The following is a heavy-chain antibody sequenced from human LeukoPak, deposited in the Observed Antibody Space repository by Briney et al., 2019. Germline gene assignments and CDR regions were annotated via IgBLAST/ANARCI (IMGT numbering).Heavy chain of an antibody. Sequence: SCKASGGTFSNYAMHWVRQAPGKGLEWVAAISYDGSDKYYADSVKGRFTISRDNSKNTLYLQMNSLRVEDTAVYYCKEVDYWGQGTLVTVSS. J-gene: IGHJ4*02. V-gene: IGHV3-30*04. CDR2: ISYDGSDK. CDR3: KEVDY. CDR1: GGTFSNYA.